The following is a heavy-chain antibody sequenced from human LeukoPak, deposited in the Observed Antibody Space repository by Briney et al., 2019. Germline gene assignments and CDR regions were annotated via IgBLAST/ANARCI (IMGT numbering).Heavy chain of an antibody. Sequence: ASVKVSCKASGYTFTSYGISWVRQAPGQGLEWMGWTSAYNGNTNYAQKLQGRVTMTTDTSTSTAYMELRSLRSDDTAVYYCARDPPRLPGIAVAGTGYYYMDVWGKGTTVTISS. CDR3: ARDPPRLPGIAVAGTGYYYMDV. V-gene: IGHV1-18*01. J-gene: IGHJ6*03. CDR1: GYTFTSYG. CDR2: TSAYNGNT. D-gene: IGHD6-19*01.